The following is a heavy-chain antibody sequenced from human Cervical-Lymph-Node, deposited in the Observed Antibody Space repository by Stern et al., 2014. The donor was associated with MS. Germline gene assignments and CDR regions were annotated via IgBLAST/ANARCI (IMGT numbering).Heavy chain of an antibody. V-gene: IGHV4-59*01. D-gene: IGHD3-16*02. CDR1: SGFIGNNY. CDR3: ARAGPYDYIWGNFRHRAFYFDS. Sequence: QVQLQESGPGLVKPSETLSLMCSVSSGFIGNNYWSWIRQPPGKGLEWIGHLYYSGSTYYNTYLKSRVTISLDTSKNQLSLRLSSVTAADTAVYYCARAGPYDYIWGNFRHRAFYFDSWGQGALVTVSS. J-gene: IGHJ4*02. CDR2: LYYSGST.